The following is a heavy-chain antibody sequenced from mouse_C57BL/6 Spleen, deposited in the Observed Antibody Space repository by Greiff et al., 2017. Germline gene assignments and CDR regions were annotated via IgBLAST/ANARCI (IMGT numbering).Heavy chain of an antibody. J-gene: IGHJ4*01. D-gene: IGHD4-1*01. Sequence: EVMLVESGGGLVKPGGSLKLSCAASGFTFSDYGMHWVRQAPEKGLEWVAYISSGSSTIYYADTVKGRFTISRDNAKNTLFLQTTSLRSEDTAMYYCARLGPGYAMDYWGQGTSVTVSS. V-gene: IGHV5-17*01. CDR2: ISSGSSTI. CDR1: GFTFSDYG. CDR3: ARLGPGYAMDY.